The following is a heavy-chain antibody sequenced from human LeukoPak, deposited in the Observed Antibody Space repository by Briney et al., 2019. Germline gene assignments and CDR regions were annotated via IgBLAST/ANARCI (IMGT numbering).Heavy chain of an antibody. D-gene: IGHD3-3*01. V-gene: IGHV3-30*03. CDR2: ISYDGSNK. Sequence: GGSLRLSCAASGFTFSSYGMHWVRQAPGKGLEWVAVISYDGSNKYYADSVKGRFTISRDNSKNTLYLQMNSLRAEDTAVYYCVREAYDDFWSGSWRYYYYMDVWGKGITVTVSS. CDR1: GFTFSSYG. J-gene: IGHJ6*03. CDR3: VREAYDDFWSGSWRYYYYMDV.